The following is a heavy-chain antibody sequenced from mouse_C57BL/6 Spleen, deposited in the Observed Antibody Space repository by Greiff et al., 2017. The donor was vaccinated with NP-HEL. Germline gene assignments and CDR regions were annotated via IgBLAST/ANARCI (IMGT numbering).Heavy chain of an antibody. V-gene: IGHV1-77*01. J-gene: IGHJ4*01. D-gene: IGHD4-1*01. CDR1: GYTFTDYY. Sequence: QVQLQQSGAELVKPGASVKISCKASGYTFTDYYINWVKQRPGQGLEWIGKSGPGSGSTYYNEKFKGKATLTADKSSSTAYMQLSSLTSEDSAVYFCASPGLVPYAMDYWGQGTSVTVSS. CDR3: ASPGLVPYAMDY. CDR2: SGPGSGST.